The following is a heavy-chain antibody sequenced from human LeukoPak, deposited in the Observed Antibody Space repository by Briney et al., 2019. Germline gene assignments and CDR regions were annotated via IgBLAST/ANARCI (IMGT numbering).Heavy chain of an antibody. D-gene: IGHD5-18*01. J-gene: IGHJ6*02. Sequence: GGSLRLSCAASGFTFSSYAMSWVRQAPGKGLEWVSAISGSGGSTYYADSVKGRFTISRDNSKNTLYLQMNSLRAEDTAVYYCATPAPGYSYGYWDYYGMDVWGQGTTVTVSS. V-gene: IGHV3-23*01. CDR2: ISGSGGST. CDR3: ATPAPGYSYGYWDYYGMDV. CDR1: GFTFSSYA.